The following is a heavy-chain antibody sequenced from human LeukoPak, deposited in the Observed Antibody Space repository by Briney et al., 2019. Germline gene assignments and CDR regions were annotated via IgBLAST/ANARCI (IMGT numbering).Heavy chain of an antibody. CDR1: GYTFTAYW. CDR2: IYPADSDT. CDR3: AREGTAATATSNWFDP. Sequence: GESLKISCKASGYTFTAYWIAWVRPMPGKGLEWMGIIYPADSDTRYSPSFQGQVTISADESRSTAYLQSSSLKASDTATYYCAREGTAATATSNWFDPWGQGTLVTVSS. V-gene: IGHV5-51*01. D-gene: IGHD6-13*01. J-gene: IGHJ5*02.